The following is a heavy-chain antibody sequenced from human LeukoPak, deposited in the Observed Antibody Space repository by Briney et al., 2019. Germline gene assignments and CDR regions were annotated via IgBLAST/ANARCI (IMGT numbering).Heavy chain of an antibody. CDR3: ARGTAVVAATLDY. J-gene: IGHJ4*02. V-gene: IGHV1-69*13. CDR2: IIPIFGTA. Sequence: SVKVSCKASGGTFSSYAISWVRQAPGQGLEWMGGIIPIFGTANYAQKFQGRVTITADESTSTAYMELSSLRSEDTDVYYCARGTAVVAATLDYWGQGTLVTVSS. CDR1: GGTFSSYA. D-gene: IGHD2-15*01.